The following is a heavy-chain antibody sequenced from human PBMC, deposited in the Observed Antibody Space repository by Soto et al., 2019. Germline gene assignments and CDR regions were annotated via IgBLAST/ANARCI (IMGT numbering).Heavy chain of an antibody. CDR1: GYTFSDYA. V-gene: IGHV1-18*01. CDR3: VRCYCSVGSCYACWHFDL. Sequence: QVQLVQSGGEVKKPGASVKVSCQASGYTFSDYAISWVRQAPGQGLEWMGWISASTRNTDQAQNFQGRVIMTLDTSTNTAYKELRRLRSDDTAVYYCVRCYCSVGSCYACWHFDLWGRGTLVTVSS. J-gene: IGHJ2*01. CDR2: ISASTRNT. D-gene: IGHD2-15*01.